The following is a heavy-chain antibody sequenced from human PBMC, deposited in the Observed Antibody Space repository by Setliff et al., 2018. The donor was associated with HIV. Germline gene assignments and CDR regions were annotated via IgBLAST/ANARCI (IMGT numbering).Heavy chain of an antibody. J-gene: IGHJ4*02. D-gene: IGHD6-19*01. CDR1: GFIFDNFG. CDR2: ISGSGGNT. Sequence: LRLSCAASGFIFDNFGMSWVRQAPGKGLQWVSTISGSGGNTNYADSVKGRFTVSRDNSKNTLYLQMNSLRPEDTALYYCARETPNSGWYRKEGYYFDYWGQGTLVTVSS. CDR3: ARETPNSGWYRKEGYYFDY. V-gene: IGHV3-23*01.